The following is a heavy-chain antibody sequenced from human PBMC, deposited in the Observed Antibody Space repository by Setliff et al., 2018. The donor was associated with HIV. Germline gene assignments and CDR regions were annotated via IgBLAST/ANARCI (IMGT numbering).Heavy chain of an antibody. Sequence: GGSLRLSCAASGFRFSNYVMNWVRQAPGKGLEWVSAISENGGAADYADSVKGRFTVSRDNSRNTLYLQMNTLRAEDTALYLCARRGWGGFMEGRHLDFWGQGTLVTVSS. CDR2: ISENGGAA. V-gene: IGHV3-23*01. D-gene: IGHD3-16*01. CDR1: GFRFSNYV. J-gene: IGHJ4*02. CDR3: ARRGWGGFMEGRHLDF.